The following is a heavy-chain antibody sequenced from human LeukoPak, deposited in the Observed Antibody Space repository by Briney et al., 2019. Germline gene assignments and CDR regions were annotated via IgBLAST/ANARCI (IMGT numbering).Heavy chain of an antibody. Sequence: ASVKVSCTASGYTFTSYDINWVRQATGQGLEWMGWMNRNSGNTGYAQKFQGRVTMTRNTSISTAYMELSSLRSEDTAVYYCARVDCSGGSCYLYYYYGMDVWGQGTTVTVSS. J-gene: IGHJ6*02. CDR1: GYTFTSYD. V-gene: IGHV1-8*01. CDR3: ARVDCSGGSCYLYYYYGMDV. D-gene: IGHD2-15*01. CDR2: MNRNSGNT.